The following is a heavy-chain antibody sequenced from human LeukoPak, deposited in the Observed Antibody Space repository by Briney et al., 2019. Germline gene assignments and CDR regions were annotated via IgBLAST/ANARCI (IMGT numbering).Heavy chain of an antibody. CDR2: IYYGGST. CDR1: GGSISSRSYY. D-gene: IGHD6-13*01. Sequence: SETLSLTCTVSGGSISSRSYYWGWIRQPPGKELEWIGSIYYGGSTYCNPSLKSRVTISVDTSKNQFSLKLSSVTAADTAVYYCARQVAAATLYYFDYWGQGTLVTVSS. CDR3: ARQVAAATLYYFDY. J-gene: IGHJ4*02. V-gene: IGHV4-39*01.